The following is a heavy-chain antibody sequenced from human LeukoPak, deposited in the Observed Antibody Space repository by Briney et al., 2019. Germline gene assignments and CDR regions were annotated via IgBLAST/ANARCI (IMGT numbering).Heavy chain of an antibody. CDR2: INPNSGGT. V-gene: IGHV1-2*02. J-gene: IGHJ4*02. D-gene: IGHD3-16*01. Sequence: GASVKVSCKASGYTFTGYYMHWVRQAPGQGLEWMGWINPNSGGTNYAQKFQGRVTMTRDTSITTAYMEMSSLRSDDTAVYYCARVRSPYYFDYWGQGTLVTVSS. CDR3: ARVRSPYYFDY. CDR1: GYTFTGYY.